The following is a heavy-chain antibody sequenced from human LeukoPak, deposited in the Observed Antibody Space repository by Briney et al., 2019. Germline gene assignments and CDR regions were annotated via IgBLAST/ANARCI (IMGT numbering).Heavy chain of an antibody. CDR3: ARQFRDSSGYYSYYFDY. CDR2: IYPGDSDT. J-gene: IGHJ4*02. CDR1: GYSLTTYW. D-gene: IGHD3-22*01. V-gene: IGHV5-51*01. Sequence: GESLKISCKGSGYSLTTYWIGWVRQMPGRGLEWMGIIYPGDSDTRYSPSFQGQVTISADKSISTAYLQWSSLKASDTAMYYCARQFRDSSGYYSYYFDYWGQGTLVTVSS.